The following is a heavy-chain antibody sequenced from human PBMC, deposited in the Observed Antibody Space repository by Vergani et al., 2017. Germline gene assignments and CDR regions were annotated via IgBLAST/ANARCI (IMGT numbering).Heavy chain of an antibody. CDR2: ISSSGSTI. J-gene: IGHJ6*02. Sequence: EVQLVESGGGLVQPGGSLRLSCAASGFTFSSYEMNWVRQAPGKGLEWVSYISSSGSTIYYADSVKGRFTISRDKARNSLYLQMNSLRAEDTAVYYCGRDHSSGWLRYSREKFYYGMDVWGQGTTVTVSS. D-gene: IGHD6-19*01. CDR1: GFTFSSYE. CDR3: GRDHSSGWLRYSREKFYYGMDV. V-gene: IGHV3-48*03.